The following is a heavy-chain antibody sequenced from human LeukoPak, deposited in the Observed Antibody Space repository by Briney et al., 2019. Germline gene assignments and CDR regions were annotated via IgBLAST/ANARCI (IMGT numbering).Heavy chain of an antibody. CDR1: GYTFTSYD. CDR3: ARSNYGGKSAHDY. Sequence: GASVKVSCKASGYTFTSYDINWVRQATGQGLEWMGWISAYNGNTNYAQNLQGRVTMTTDTSTSTAYMELRSLRSDDTAVYYCARSNYGGKSAHDYWGQGTLVTVSS. V-gene: IGHV1-18*01. J-gene: IGHJ4*02. CDR2: ISAYNGNT. D-gene: IGHD4-23*01.